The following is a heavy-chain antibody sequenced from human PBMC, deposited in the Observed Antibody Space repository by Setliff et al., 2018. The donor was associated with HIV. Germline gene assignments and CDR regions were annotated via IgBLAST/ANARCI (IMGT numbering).Heavy chain of an antibody. J-gene: IGHJ4*02. D-gene: IGHD6-13*01. CDR3: VRDTEVSSSWSFDY. CDR1: GFPLTKYN. V-gene: IGHV3-53*01. Sequence: GGSLRLSCEASGFPLTKYNMNWVRQSTGKGLEWLSTIYGGASTYYADSVKGRFTISRDNSKNTIFLQMNGLRGDDTAIYYCVRDTEVSSSWSFDYWGQGTLVTVSS. CDR2: IYGGAST.